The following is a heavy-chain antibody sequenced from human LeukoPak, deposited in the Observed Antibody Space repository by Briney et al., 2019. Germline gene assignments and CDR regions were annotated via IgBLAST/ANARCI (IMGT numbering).Heavy chain of an antibody. J-gene: IGHJ4*02. Sequence: SETLSLTCTVSGYSISSGNFWGWIRQPPGKGLEWIGSIYHSGSTYYSPSLKRRVTISVDTSRNQFSLNLSSVTAADTAVYYCAREPDGDHLDYWGQGTLVIVSS. D-gene: IGHD1-14*01. CDR1: GYSISSGNF. CDR2: IYHSGST. CDR3: AREPDGDHLDY. V-gene: IGHV4-38-2*02.